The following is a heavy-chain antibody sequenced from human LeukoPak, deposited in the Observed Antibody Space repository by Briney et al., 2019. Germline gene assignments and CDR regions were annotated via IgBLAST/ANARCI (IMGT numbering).Heavy chain of an antibody. D-gene: IGHD1-26*01. J-gene: IGHJ4*02. V-gene: IGHV4-39*02. CDR2: IYYSGST. CDR3: ARDPSGATTFDY. CDR1: GGSISSSSYY. Sequence: SETLSLTCTVSGGSISSSSYYWGWIRQPPGKGLEWIGSIYYSGSTYYNPSLKSRVTISVDTSKNQFSLKPSSVTAADTAVYYCARDPSGATTFDYWGQGTLVTVSS.